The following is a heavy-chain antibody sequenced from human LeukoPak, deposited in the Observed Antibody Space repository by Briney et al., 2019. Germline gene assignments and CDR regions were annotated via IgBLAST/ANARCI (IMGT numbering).Heavy chain of an antibody. J-gene: IGHJ4*02. Sequence: PGGSLTLSCAASGFTFSDYYMSWIRQAPGKGLEWVSYISSSGSTIYYADSVKGRFTISRDNAKNSLCLQMNSLRAEDTAVYYCARFIAVAGRVDYWGQGTLVTVSS. CDR2: ISSSGSTI. V-gene: IGHV3-11*04. D-gene: IGHD6-19*01. CDR3: ARFIAVAGRVDY. CDR1: GFTFSDYY.